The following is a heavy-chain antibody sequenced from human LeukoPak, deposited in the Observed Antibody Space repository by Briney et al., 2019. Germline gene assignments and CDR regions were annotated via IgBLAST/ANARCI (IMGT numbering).Heavy chain of an antibody. CDR3: TTDDGYYYDSSGYYTLYYFDY. Sequence: GGSLRLSCAASGFTFSNAWMSWVRQAPGKGLEWVGRILSKTDGGTADYAAPVEGRFTISRDDSKNTLYLQMNSLETVDTAVYYCTTDDGYYYDSSGYYTLYYFDYWGQGTLVTVSS. CDR2: ILSKTDGGTA. J-gene: IGHJ4*02. D-gene: IGHD3-22*01. CDR1: GFTFSNAW. V-gene: IGHV3-15*01.